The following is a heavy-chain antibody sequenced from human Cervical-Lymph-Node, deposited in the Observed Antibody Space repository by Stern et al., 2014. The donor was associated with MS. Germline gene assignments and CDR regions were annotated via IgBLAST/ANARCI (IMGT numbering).Heavy chain of an antibody. Sequence: ESGPALVKPTQTLTLTCTFSGFSLSTSSLGVGWIRQPPGEALEWLAYIYWDDQKRYSPSLKSRLTITKDTSKNQVVLTLTNVDPVDTATYYCAHRTAGPFDYWGQGTLVTVSS. J-gene: IGHJ4*02. V-gene: IGHV2-5*02. CDR1: GFSLSTSSLG. CDR3: AHRTAGPFDY. CDR2: IYWDDQK.